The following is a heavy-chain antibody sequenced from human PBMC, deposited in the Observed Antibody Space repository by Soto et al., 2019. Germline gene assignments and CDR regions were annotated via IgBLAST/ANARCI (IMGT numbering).Heavy chain of an antibody. Sequence: ASVKVSCKASGYTFTNYGFSWVRQAPGQGLEWMAWISASNGNTNYAQHLRGRATVTPDSSTSTAYMELRSLTSDDTAVFYCARDSADYYYYSSLDGGGKGTTVTVSS. V-gene: IGHV1-18*01. CDR2: ISASNGNT. CDR3: ARDSADYYYYSSLDG. J-gene: IGHJ6*03. CDR1: GYTFTNYG.